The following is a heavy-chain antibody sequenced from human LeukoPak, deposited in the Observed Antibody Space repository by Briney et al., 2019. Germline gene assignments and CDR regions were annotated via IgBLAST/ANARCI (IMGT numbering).Heavy chain of an antibody. Sequence: PSETLSLTCTVSGGSISSGGYYWSWIRHHPGKGLEWVGYIYYSGSTYYNPSLKSRVTISVDTSKNQFSLKLSSVTAADTAVYYCARERVPAAPYCYGMDVWGKGTTVTVSS. CDR2: IYYSGST. V-gene: IGHV4-31*03. D-gene: IGHD2-2*01. CDR1: GGSISSGGYY. J-gene: IGHJ6*04. CDR3: ARERVPAAPYCYGMDV.